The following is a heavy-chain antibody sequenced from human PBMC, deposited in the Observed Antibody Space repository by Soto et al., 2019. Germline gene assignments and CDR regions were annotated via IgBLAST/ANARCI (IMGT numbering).Heavy chain of an antibody. CDR1: GGSISSGGYY. CDR3: ARGMVYAINWFDP. D-gene: IGHD2-8*01. Sequence: QVQLQESGPGLVKPSQTLSLTCTVSGGSISSGGYYWSWIRQHPGKGLEGIGYIYYSGSTYYNPSLKSRVTISGDTSKNQFSLKLSSVTAADTAVYYCARGMVYAINWFDPWGQGTLVTVSS. V-gene: IGHV4-31*03. CDR2: IYYSGST. J-gene: IGHJ5*02.